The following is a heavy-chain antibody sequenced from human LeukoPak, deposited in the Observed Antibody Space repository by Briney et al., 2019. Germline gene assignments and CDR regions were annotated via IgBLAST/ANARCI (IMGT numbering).Heavy chain of an antibody. Sequence: SETLSLTCTVSGGSISSYYWSWIRQPAGKGLEWIGRIYTSGSTNYNPSLKSRVTMSVDTSKNQFSLKLSSVTAADTAVYYCARVIVGATRGYYSDYWGQGTLVTVSS. CDR3: ARVIVGATRGYYSDY. CDR1: GGSISSYY. J-gene: IGHJ4*02. V-gene: IGHV4-4*07. CDR2: IYTSGST. D-gene: IGHD1-26*01.